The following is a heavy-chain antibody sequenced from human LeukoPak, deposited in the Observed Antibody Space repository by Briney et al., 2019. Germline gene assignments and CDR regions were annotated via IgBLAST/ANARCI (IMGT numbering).Heavy chain of an antibody. V-gene: IGHV3-23*01. J-gene: IGHJ4*02. D-gene: IGHD5-18*01. CDR2: ISGSTGST. CDR3: ARDTARYGYSYGLDY. Sequence: GGSLRLSCAASGFTFSNYAMNWVRQAPGKGLEWVSLISGSTGSTYYADSVKGRFSISRDNSKNTVYLQMNSLRAEDTAVYYCARDTARYGYSYGLDYWGQGTLVTVSS. CDR1: GFTFSNYA.